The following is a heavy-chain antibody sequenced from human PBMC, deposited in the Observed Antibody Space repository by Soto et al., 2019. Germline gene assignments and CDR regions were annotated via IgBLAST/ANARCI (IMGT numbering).Heavy chain of an antibody. CDR2: IHPADSDT. CDR1: GFRLTTYW. Sequence: GESLQISCEASGFRLTTYWIGWVRQMPGKGLEWMGIIHPADSDTRYSPSFQGQATISADKSISTAYLQWSSLKASYTAMYYCARHRNGYMPLDYWGQGTLVTASA. J-gene: IGHJ4*02. D-gene: IGHD5-12*01. CDR3: ARHRNGYMPLDY. V-gene: IGHV5-51*01.